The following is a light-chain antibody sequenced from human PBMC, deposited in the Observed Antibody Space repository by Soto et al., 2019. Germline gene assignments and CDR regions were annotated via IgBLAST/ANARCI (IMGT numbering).Light chain of an antibody. CDR3: QSYDSSLSEV. J-gene: IGLJ3*02. CDR1: SSNIGAGYD. Sequence: QSVLTQPPSVSGAPGQRVTISCTGSSSNIGAGYDVHWYQQLPGTAPKLLIYGNSNRPSGVPDRFSGSKSGTSASLAITGLQAEDEADYCCQSYDSSLSEVFGGGTQLTVL. CDR2: GNS. V-gene: IGLV1-40*01.